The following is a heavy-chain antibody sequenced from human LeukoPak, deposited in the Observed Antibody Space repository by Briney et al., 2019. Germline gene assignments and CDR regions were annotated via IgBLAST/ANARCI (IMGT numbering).Heavy chain of an antibody. CDR3: AKDPYPHIAVAGTFGY. CDR1: GFTFSSYA. Sequence: PGESLRLSCAASGFTFSSYAMSWVRQAPGKGLEWVSAISGSGGSTYYADSVKGRFTISRDNSKNTLYLQMNSLRAEDTAVYYCAKDPYPHIAVAGTFGYWGQGTLVTVSS. V-gene: IGHV3-23*01. J-gene: IGHJ4*02. D-gene: IGHD6-19*01. CDR2: ISGSGGST.